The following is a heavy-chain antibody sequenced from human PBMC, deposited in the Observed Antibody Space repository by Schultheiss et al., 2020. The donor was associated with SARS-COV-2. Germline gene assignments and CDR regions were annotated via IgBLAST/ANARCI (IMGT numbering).Heavy chain of an antibody. V-gene: IGHV3-11*06. CDR3: ARDADHYYGSGSYYTTPNFDY. J-gene: IGHJ4*02. D-gene: IGHD3-10*01. Sequence: GGSLRLSCAASGFTFSDYYMTWIRQAPGKGLEWVSYITSTSSDTNYADSVKGRFTISRDNSKNTLYLQMNSLRAEDTAVYYCARDADHYYGSGSYYTTPNFDYWGQGTLVTVSS. CDR2: ITSTSSDT. CDR1: GFTFSDYY.